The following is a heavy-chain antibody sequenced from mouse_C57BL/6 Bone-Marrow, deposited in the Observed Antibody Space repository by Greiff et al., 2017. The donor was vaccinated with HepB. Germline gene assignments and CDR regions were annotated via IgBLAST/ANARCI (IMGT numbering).Heavy chain of an antibody. CDR2: ISSGGSYT. J-gene: IGHJ3*01. CDR3: ARWGGNGDWCAY. D-gene: IGHD2-1*01. V-gene: IGHV5-6*01. Sequence: EVMLVESGGDLVKPGGSLKLSCAASGFTFSSYGMSWVRQTPDKRLEWVATISSGGSYTYYPDSVRGRITISRDNAKNTRYLQMSSLKSEDTAMYYCARWGGNGDWCAYWGQGTLVTVSA. CDR1: GFTFSSYG.